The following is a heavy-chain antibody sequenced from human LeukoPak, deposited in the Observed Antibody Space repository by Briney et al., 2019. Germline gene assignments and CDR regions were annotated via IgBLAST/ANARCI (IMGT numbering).Heavy chain of an antibody. CDR1: GGSISSGGYY. Sequence: SETLSLTCTVSGGSISSGGYYWSWIRQYPGRGLEWLGYVYYTGNTYYNASLESRVTISVDTSKNHFSLKLSSVTAADTAVYYCAGDLITMVRGVILPRGYYFDYWGQGTLVTVSS. CDR3: AGDLITMVRGVILPRGYYFDY. J-gene: IGHJ4*02. D-gene: IGHD3-10*01. CDR2: VYYTGNT. V-gene: IGHV4-31*03.